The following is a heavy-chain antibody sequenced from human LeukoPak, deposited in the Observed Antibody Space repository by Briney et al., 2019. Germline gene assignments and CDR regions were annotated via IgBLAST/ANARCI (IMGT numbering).Heavy chain of an antibody. J-gene: IGHJ4*02. CDR3: ATDKTLLWFGELFRDGQNTNY. V-gene: IGHV1-18*01. Sequence: ASVKVSCKASGYTFTSYGISWVRQAPGQGLEWMGWISAYNGNTNYAQKLQGRVTMTTDTSTSTAYMELRSLRSDDTAVYYCATDKTLLWFGELFRDGQNTNYWGQGTLVTVSS. D-gene: IGHD3-10*01. CDR2: ISAYNGNT. CDR1: GYTFTSYG.